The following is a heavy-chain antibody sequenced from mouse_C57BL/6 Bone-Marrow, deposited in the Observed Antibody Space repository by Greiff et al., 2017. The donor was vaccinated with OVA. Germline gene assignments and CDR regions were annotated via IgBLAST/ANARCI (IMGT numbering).Heavy chain of an antibody. CDR2: IYPNSGGT. CDR1: GYTFTSYW. D-gene: IGHD1-1*01. J-gene: IGHJ1*03. CDR3: ARSGSIYYGSSSYWYFDV. V-gene: IGHV1-72*01. Sequence: QVQLKQPGAELVKPGASVKLSCKASGYTFTSYWMHWVKQRPGRGLEWIGRIYPNSGGTKYNEKFKSKATLTVDKPSSTAYMQLSSLTSEDSAVYYCARSGSIYYGSSSYWYFDVWGTGTTVTVSS.